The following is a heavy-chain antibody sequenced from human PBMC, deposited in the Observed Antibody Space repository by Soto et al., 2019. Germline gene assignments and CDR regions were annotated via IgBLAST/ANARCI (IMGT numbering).Heavy chain of an antibody. Sequence: EVQLLESGGDLVRPGESLRLSCAASGFNFNKYAMSWVRQAPGEGLEWVSGISGCGGTASYADSVKGRFTIARDDSKNTLFLHMNSLRVEDTAEYYCANADGEQWLLPHLENWDRGTLVTVS. D-gene: IGHD6-19*01. CDR3: ANADGEQWLLPHLEN. V-gene: IGHV3-23*01. CDR2: ISGCGGTA. J-gene: IGHJ4*02. CDR1: GFNFNKYA.